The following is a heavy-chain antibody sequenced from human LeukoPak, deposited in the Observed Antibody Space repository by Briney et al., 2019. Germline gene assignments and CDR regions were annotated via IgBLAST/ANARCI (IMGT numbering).Heavy chain of an antibody. D-gene: IGHD4-17*01. V-gene: IGHV3-48*04. CDR1: GFTFSSYS. Sequence: PGGSLRLSCAASGFTFSSYSMNWVRQAPGKGLEWVSYISSSSSTIYYADPVKGRFTLSRDSSRNTLYLQMNSLRAEDTAVYYCASTTVFHFDYWGQGTLVTVSS. J-gene: IGHJ4*02. CDR3: ASTTVFHFDY. CDR2: ISSSSSTI.